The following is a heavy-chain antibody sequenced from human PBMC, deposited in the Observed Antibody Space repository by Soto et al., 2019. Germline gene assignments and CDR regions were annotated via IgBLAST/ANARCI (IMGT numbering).Heavy chain of an antibody. CDR1: GYTFTGYY. J-gene: IGHJ4*02. CDR2: INPNSGGK. V-gene: IGHV1-2*04. D-gene: IGHD6-19*01. Sequence: ASVKVSCKASGYTFTGYYMHWVRQAPGQGLEWMGWINPNSGGKNYAQKFQGWVTMTRDTSISTAYMELSRLRSDDTAVYYCAITTSAYSSGWYDFYFDYWGQGTLVTVSS. CDR3: AITTSAYSSGWYDFYFDY.